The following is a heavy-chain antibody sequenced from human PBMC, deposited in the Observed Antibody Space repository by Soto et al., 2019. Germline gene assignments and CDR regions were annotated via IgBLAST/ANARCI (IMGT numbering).Heavy chain of an antibody. Sequence: QLVESGGDLVTPGESLRLSCVASGFNFSDAWMTWVRQAPGKGLEWVGRIKDRDYGGTADYAASVKGRFTMSRDDSTNMLLLQMNSLKREDTAVYYCTTNDYWGQGTQVTVSS. V-gene: IGHV3-15*01. CDR1: GFNFSDAW. CDR2: IKDRDYGGTA. CDR3: TTNDY. J-gene: IGHJ4*02.